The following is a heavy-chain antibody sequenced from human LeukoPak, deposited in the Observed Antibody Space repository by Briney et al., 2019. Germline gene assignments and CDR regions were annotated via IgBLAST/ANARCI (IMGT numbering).Heavy chain of an antibody. D-gene: IGHD2-2*01. CDR2: IYPGDSDT. Sequence: GESLKISCKGSGYSFTNYWIGWVRQMPGKGLELMGIIYPGDSDTTYSPSFQGQVTISADKSITTAYLQWSSLKASDTAMYYSARRSSTSWGFDPWGQRTLVTVSS. V-gene: IGHV5-51*01. CDR1: GYSFTNYW. J-gene: IGHJ5*02. CDR3: ARRSSTSWGFDP.